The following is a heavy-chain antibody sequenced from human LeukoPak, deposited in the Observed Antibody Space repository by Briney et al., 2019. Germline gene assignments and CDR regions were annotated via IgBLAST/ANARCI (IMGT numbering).Heavy chain of an antibody. CDR1: GRTFSSYA. CDR2: IIPILGTA. Sequence: ASVRVSCTASGRTFSSYAISWVRQAPGQGLEWMGGIIPILGTANYAQKFQGRVTITADESTSTAYMELSSLRSEDTAVYYCARVGCSSTSCPRGWFDPWGQGTLVTVSS. D-gene: IGHD2-2*01. V-gene: IGHV1-69*01. CDR3: ARVGCSSTSCPRGWFDP. J-gene: IGHJ5*02.